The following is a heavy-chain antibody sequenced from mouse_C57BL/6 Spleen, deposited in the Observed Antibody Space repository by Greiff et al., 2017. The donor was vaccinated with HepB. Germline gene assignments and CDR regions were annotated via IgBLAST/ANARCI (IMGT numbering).Heavy chain of an antibody. Sequence: VQLQQSGPGLVQPSQSLSITCTVSGFSFTSYGVHWVRQSPGKGLEWLGVIWSGGSTDYNAAFISRLSISKDNSKSQAFFKMNSLQADDTARYYCARKGDYYGSSWYCEVWGTGTTVTVSS. CDR3: ARKGDYYGSSWYCEV. CDR1: GFSFTSYG. CDR2: IWSGGST. V-gene: IGHV2-2*01. D-gene: IGHD1-1*01. J-gene: IGHJ1*03.